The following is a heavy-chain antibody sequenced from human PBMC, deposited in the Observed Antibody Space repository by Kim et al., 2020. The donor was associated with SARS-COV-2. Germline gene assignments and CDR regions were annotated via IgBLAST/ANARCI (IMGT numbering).Heavy chain of an antibody. D-gene: IGHD5-18*01. V-gene: IGHV1-8*01. CDR2: MNPNSGNT. CDR3: ARKYSYGPYYYYGMDV. J-gene: IGHJ6*02. Sequence: ASVKVSCKASGYTFTSYDINWVRQATGQGLEWMGWMNPNSGNTGYAQKFQGRVTMTRNTSISTAYMALSSLRSEDTAVYYCARKYSYGPYYYYGMDVWGQGTTVTVSS. CDR1: GYTFTSYD.